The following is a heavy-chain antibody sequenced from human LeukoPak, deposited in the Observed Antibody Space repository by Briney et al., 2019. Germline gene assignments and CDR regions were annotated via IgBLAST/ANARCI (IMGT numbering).Heavy chain of an antibody. D-gene: IGHD4-23*01. CDR2: IYYSGST. CDR3: ARQYRGNGYSFDY. V-gene: IGHV4-39*01. CDR1: GGSISSSSYY. J-gene: IGHJ4*02. Sequence: SETLSLTCTVSGGSISSSSYYWGWIRQPPGKGLEWIGSIYYSGSTYYNPSLKSRVTISVDTSKNQFSLKLSSVTAADTAVYYCARQYRGNGYSFDYWGQGTLVTVSS.